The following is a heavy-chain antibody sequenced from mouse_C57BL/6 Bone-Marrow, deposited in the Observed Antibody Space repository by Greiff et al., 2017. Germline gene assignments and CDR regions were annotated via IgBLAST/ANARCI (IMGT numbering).Heavy chain of an antibody. Sequence: EVMLVESGAGLVKPGGSLKLSCAASGFTFSSYAMSWVRQTPEKRLEWVAYISSGGDYIYYADTVKGRFTISRDNARNTLYLQMSSLTSEDTALYYCTRDPFAYWGQGTLVTVSA. CDR1: GFTFSSYA. V-gene: IGHV5-9-1*02. J-gene: IGHJ3*01. CDR3: TRDPFAY. CDR2: ISSGGDYI.